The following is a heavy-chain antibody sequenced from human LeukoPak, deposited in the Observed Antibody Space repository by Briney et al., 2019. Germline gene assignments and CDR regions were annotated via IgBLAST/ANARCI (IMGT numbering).Heavy chain of an antibody. V-gene: IGHV4-34*01. CDR1: GGSFSGYY. CDR3: ARQPAHSYYYDSTRDPPDY. J-gene: IGHJ4*02. CDR2: INHSGST. Sequence: SETLSLTCAVYGGSFSGYYWSWIRQPPGKGLEWIGEINHSGSTNYNPSLKSRVTISVDTSKNQFSLKLSSVTAADTAVYYCARQPAHSYYYDSTRDPPDYWGQGTLVTVSS. D-gene: IGHD3-22*01.